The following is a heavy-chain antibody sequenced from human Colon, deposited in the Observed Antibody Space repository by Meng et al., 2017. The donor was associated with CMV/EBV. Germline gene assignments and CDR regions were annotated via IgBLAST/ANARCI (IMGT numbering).Heavy chain of an antibody. J-gene: IGHJ4*02. CDR1: GFTCSTYG. D-gene: IGHD1-20*01. V-gene: IGHV3-23*01. CDR2: ISRSGAYA. CDR3: AKVFQGYDWNPLDY. Sequence: GLVCGAGGGLVPPGGSLGLFCLGSGFTCSTYGMSWLRQAPGKGLEWVSGISRSGAYAHYADSVKGRFTISRDNSKNTLSLQMNSLRAEDTAVYYCAKVFQGYDWNPLDYWGQGALVTVSS.